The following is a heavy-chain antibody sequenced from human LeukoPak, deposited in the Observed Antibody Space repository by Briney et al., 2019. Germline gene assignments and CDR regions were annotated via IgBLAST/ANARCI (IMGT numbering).Heavy chain of an antibody. CDR2: IWYDGSNK. V-gene: IGHV3-30*02. D-gene: IGHD2-15*01. CDR1: GFTFSSYG. CDR3: AKDRSGGYIDY. Sequence: PGGSLRLSCAASGFTFSSYGMHWVRQAPGKGLEWVAVIWYDGSNKYYADSVKGRFTISRDNSKNTLYLQMSSLRAEDTAVYYCAKDRSGGYIDYWGQGTLVTVSS. J-gene: IGHJ4*02.